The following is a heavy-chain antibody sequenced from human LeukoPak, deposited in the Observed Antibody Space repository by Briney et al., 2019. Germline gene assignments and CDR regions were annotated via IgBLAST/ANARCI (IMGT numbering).Heavy chain of an antibody. Sequence: GGSLRLSCAASGFTFSSYAMSWVRQAPGKGLEWVSAISGSGGSAYYADSVKGRFTISRNNSKNTLYLKMNSLRAEDTAVYYCANLERKGLVVVAAGPAFDIWGEGTMVTVSS. CDR1: GFTFSSYA. V-gene: IGHV3-23*01. J-gene: IGHJ3*02. D-gene: IGHD2-15*01. CDR3: ANLERKGLVVVAAGPAFDI. CDR2: ISGSGGSA.